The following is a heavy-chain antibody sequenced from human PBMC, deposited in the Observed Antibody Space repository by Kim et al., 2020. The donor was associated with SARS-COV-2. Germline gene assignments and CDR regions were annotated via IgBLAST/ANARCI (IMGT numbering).Heavy chain of an antibody. Sequence: ASVKVSCKASGYTFTTYDMHWVRQAPGQGLEWMGMINPRGGSTSYEQKFQGRVTMTRDTSTSTVYMELSSLRSEDTAVYYCARLNYDHSGYYLDYLGQGTLVTVSS. CDR2: INPRGGST. D-gene: IGHD3-22*01. J-gene: IGHJ4*02. CDR3: ARLNYDHSGYYLDY. CDR1: GYTFTTYD. V-gene: IGHV1-46*01.